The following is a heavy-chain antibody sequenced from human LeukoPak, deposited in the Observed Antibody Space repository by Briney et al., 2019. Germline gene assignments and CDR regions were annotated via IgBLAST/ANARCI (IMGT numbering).Heavy chain of an antibody. V-gene: IGHV1-69*06. CDR3: ARGSSGSYDY. D-gene: IGHD3-10*01. CDR2: IIPIFGTT. Sequence: GASVKVSCKASGGTFSSYSINWVRQAPGLGLEWMGGIIPIFGTTNYAQRFQDRVTITADKSTSTAFLELSSLRSEDTAVYYCARGSSGSYDYWGQGTLVTVSS. CDR1: GGTFSSYS. J-gene: IGHJ4*02.